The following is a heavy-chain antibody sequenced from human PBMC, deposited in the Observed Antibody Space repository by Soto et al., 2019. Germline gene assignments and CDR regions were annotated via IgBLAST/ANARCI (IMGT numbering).Heavy chain of an antibody. CDR1: GFTFSDYY. CDR3: ARVWAAAGTWFDP. D-gene: IGHD6-13*01. J-gene: IGHJ5*02. Sequence: PVGSLRLSCAASGFTFSDYYMSWIRQAPGKGLEWVSYISSSGSTIYYADSVKGRFTISRDNAKDSLYLQMNSLRAEDTAVYYCARVWAAAGTWFDPWGQGTLVTVSS. V-gene: IGHV3-11*01. CDR2: ISSSGSTI.